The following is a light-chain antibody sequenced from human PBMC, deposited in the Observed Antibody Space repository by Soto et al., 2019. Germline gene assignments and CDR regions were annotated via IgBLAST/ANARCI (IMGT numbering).Light chain of an antibody. CDR3: QQYYSTPRT. Sequence: DIVMTQSPDSLSVCLGERATINCKSSQTVLYSSNNKNHLAWYQQRPGQPPKLLFSWASTRESGVPDRFSASGSGTDFTLSIGSLQAEDVAVYYCQQYYSTPRTFGQGTKVDIK. CDR2: WAS. CDR1: QTVLYSSNNKNH. J-gene: IGKJ1*01. V-gene: IGKV4-1*01.